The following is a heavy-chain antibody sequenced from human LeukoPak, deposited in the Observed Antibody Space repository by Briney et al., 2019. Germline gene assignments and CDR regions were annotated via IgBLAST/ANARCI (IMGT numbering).Heavy chain of an antibody. CDR1: GYTFISYA. CDR3: ARTIAVAGYMDV. CDR2: INANTGNP. Sequence: GASVKVSCKAFGYTFISYAMNWVRQAPGEGLEWVGWINANTGNPTYAQGFTGRFVFSLDTSVSTAYLQISSLKAEDTAVYYCARTIAVAGYMDVWGKGTTVTVSS. J-gene: IGHJ6*03. D-gene: IGHD6-19*01. V-gene: IGHV7-4-1*02.